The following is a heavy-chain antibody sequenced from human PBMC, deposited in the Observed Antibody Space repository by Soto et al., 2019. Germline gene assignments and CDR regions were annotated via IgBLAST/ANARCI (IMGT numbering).Heavy chain of an antibody. V-gene: IGHV3-48*03. J-gene: IGHJ3*01. CDR1: GFTFSSSE. CDR2: IHPGGQTI. Sequence: GSLRLSCAASGFTFSSSEMYWVRQAPGKGLEWISYIHPGGQTIFYAESVKGRFTISRDNAKHSVYLQMNSLRAEDTAVYYCARRGSRWGRGTKVTVSS. D-gene: IGHD2-15*01. CDR3: ARRGSR.